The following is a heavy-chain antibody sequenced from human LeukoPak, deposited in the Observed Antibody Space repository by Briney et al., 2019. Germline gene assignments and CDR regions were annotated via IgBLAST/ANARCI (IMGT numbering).Heavy chain of an antibody. V-gene: IGHV4-38-2*01. J-gene: IGHJ4*02. CDR3: ARNFFWSAYYFDY. Sequence: SETLSLTCAVSGYSISSGYYWGWIRQPPGKGLEWIGGIYHSGSTYYNPSLKSRVTISVDTSKNQFSLKLSSVTAADTAVYYCARNFFWSAYYFDYWGQGTLVTVSS. CDR2: IYHSGST. D-gene: IGHD3-3*01. CDR1: GYSISSGYY.